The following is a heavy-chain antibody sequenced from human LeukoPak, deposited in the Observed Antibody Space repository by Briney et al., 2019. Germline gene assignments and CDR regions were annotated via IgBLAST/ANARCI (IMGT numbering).Heavy chain of an antibody. CDR1: GFTFSNYK. D-gene: IGHD3-10*01. V-gene: IGHV3-48*03. CDR2: ISSSGSII. Sequence: GGSLRLSCAASGFTFSNYKMNWVRQAPGKGLEWVSYISSSGSIIYYSDSVKGRFTISRDNAKNSLYLQVNSLRAEDTVVYYCARDFGYFWGQGTLVTVSS. J-gene: IGHJ4*02. CDR3: ARDFGYF.